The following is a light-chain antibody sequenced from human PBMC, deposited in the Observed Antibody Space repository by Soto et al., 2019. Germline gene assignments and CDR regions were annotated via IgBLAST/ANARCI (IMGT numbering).Light chain of an antibody. Sequence: TLSAKVGDRVTITCRASQSISSWLAWYQQKPGKAPKLLIYKASTLESGVPSNFSGSGSGTEFTLTISSLQPEDFTTYYCQHSNSYLWRFGQ. CDR2: KAS. CDR3: QHSNSYLWR. J-gene: IGKJ1*01. CDR1: QSISSW. V-gene: IGKV1-5*03.